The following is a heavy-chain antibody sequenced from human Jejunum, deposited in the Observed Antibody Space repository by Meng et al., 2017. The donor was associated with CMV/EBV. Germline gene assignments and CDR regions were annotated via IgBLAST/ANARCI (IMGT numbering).Heavy chain of an antibody. J-gene: IGHJ5*02. V-gene: IGHV3-53*01. CDR2: ISPDGTT. Sequence: AVSGVTVSTNYMSWVRQAPGKGLEWVSVISPDGTTYYADSVKGRFTISRDNFKNMLYLQMNSLRAEDTALYYCARDSTSPGRWGSWGQGTLVTVSS. CDR3: ARDSTSPGRWGS. D-gene: IGHD1-26*01. CDR1: GVTVSTNY.